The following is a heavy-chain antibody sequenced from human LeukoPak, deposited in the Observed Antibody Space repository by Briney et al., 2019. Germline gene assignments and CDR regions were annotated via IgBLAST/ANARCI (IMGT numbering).Heavy chain of an antibody. J-gene: IGHJ4*02. CDR3: ARDQWLYSSGWYGY. CDR1: GCTFTGYY. CDR2: INPNSGGT. D-gene: IGHD6-19*01. Sequence: ASVKVSCKASGCTFTGYYMHWVRQAPGQGLEWMGRINPNSGGTNYAQKFQGRVTITRDTSISTAYMELSRLRSDDTAVYYCARDQWLYSSGWYGYWGQGTLVTVSS. V-gene: IGHV1-2*06.